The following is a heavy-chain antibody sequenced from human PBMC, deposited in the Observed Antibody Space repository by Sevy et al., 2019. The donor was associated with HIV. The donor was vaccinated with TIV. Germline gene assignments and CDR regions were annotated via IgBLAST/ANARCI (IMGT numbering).Heavy chain of an antibody. CDR2: IRSKANSYAT. J-gene: IGHJ4*02. Sequence: GGSLRLSCAASGFTFSGSGMHWVRQASGKGLEWVGRIRSKANSYATAYAASVKGRLTIFRDDAKNMAYLQMNSLKTEDTTVYYCISTAKMIQTMAARDYWGQGTLVTLSS. V-gene: IGHV3-73*01. D-gene: IGHD6-6*01. CDR1: GFTFSGSG. CDR3: ISTAKMIQTMAARDY.